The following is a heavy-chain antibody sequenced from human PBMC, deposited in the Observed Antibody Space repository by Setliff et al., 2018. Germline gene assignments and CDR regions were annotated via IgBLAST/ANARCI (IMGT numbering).Heavy chain of an antibody. CDR1: GFTFSSFA. CDR3: AKGLLDYEILTGYYRGSEGDYYGMDV. Sequence: GGSLRLSCAASGFTFSSFAMSWVRQGPGKGLEWVSGISGSGGSTYYADSVKGRFTISRDNSKNTLYLQMNSLRAEDTAVYYCAKGLLDYEILTGYYRGSEGDYYGMDVWGQGTTVTVSS. J-gene: IGHJ6*02. CDR2: ISGSGGST. D-gene: IGHD3-9*01. V-gene: IGHV3-23*01.